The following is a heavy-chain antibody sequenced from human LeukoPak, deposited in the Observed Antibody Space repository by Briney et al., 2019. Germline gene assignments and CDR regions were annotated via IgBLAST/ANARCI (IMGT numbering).Heavy chain of an antibody. J-gene: IGHJ4*02. D-gene: IGHD6-13*01. CDR1: GFTFSSYA. CDR3: AKQIAAAGYFDY. Sequence: PGGSLRLSCAASGFTFSSYAMSWVRQAPGKGLEWVSAISGSGGSTYYADPVKGRFTISRDNSKNTLYLQMNSLRAEDTAVYYCAKQIAAAGYFDYWGQGTLVTVSS. V-gene: IGHV3-23*01. CDR2: ISGSGGST.